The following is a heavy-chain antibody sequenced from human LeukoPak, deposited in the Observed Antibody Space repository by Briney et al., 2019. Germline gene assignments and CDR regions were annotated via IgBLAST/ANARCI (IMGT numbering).Heavy chain of an antibody. CDR3: ASSIAVAGHYFDY. CDR1: GGSFSGYY. CDR2: INHSGST. J-gene: IGHJ4*02. Sequence: SETLSLTCAVYGGSFSGYYWSWIRQPPGKGLEWIGEINHSGSTNYNPSLKSRVTISVDTSKNQFSLKLSSVTAADTAVYYCASSIAVAGHYFDYWGQGTLVTVSS. D-gene: IGHD6-19*01. V-gene: IGHV4-34*01.